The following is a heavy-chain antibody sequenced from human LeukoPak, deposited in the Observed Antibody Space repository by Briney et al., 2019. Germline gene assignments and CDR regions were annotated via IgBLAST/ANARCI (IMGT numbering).Heavy chain of an antibody. D-gene: IGHD5-24*01. CDR2: FYYSGAT. V-gene: IGHV4-59*08. J-gene: IGHJ4*02. CDR3: ARSNARDDYNFGY. CDR1: GGSITSSY. Sequence: SETLSLTCTVSGGSITSSYWSWLRQPPGKGLQWIGYFYYSGATNYNPSLKSRVTISVDTSKTQLSLKMTSMTAADTAVYYCARSNARDDYNFGYWGQGTLVTVSS.